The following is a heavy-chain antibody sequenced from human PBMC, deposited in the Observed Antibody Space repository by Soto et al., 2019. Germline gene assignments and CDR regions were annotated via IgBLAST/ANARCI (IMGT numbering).Heavy chain of an antibody. CDR1: GGTFSSYT. D-gene: IGHD6-6*01. Sequence: QVQLVQSGAEVKKPGSSVKVSCKASGGTFSSYTISWVRQAPGQGLEWMGRIIPILGIANYAQKFQGRVTITADKSTSTAYMELSSLRSEDTAVYYCARDDGGWGSSAPLDYWGQGTLVTVSS. J-gene: IGHJ4*02. V-gene: IGHV1-69*08. CDR3: ARDDGGWGSSAPLDY. CDR2: IIPILGIA.